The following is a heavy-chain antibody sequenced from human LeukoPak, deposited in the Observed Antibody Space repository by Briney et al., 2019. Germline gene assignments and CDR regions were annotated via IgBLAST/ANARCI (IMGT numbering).Heavy chain of an antibody. CDR1: GFTVSSNY. CDR2: IYSGGST. J-gene: IGHJ4*02. Sequence: PGGSMRLSCAASGFTVSSNYMSWVRQAPGKGLEWVSVIYSGGSTYYADSVKGRFTISRDNSKNTLYLQMNSLRAEDTAVYYCARDPEYSGSYGYWGQGTLVTVSS. D-gene: IGHD1-26*01. V-gene: IGHV3-53*01. CDR3: ARDPEYSGSYGY.